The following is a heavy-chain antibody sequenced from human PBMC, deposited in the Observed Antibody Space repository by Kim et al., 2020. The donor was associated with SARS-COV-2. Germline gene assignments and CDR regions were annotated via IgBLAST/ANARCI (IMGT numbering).Heavy chain of an antibody. Sequence: KFQGRVTITADESTSTAYMELSSLRSEDTAVYYCARVYDSSGYYFGAFDIWGQGTMVTVSS. CDR3: ARVYDSSGYYFGAFDI. D-gene: IGHD3-22*01. V-gene: IGHV1-69*01. J-gene: IGHJ3*02.